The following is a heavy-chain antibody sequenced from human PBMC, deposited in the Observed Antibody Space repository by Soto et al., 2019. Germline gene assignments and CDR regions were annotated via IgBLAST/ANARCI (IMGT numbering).Heavy chain of an antibody. V-gene: IGHV3-48*02. D-gene: IGHD2-21*01. CDR1: GFTLTNHD. CDR2: INKRGVT. Sequence: EVQLVESGGGLVQPGGSLKLSCATSGFTLTNHDMNWVRQVPGKALEWVSYINKRGVTHYADSVVGRFTISRDIAKNSVYMEMKSLRDDHTAVFYWARDPAESFGIVYWGRGTMVTVSP. CDR3: ARDPAESFGIVY. J-gene: IGHJ6*04.